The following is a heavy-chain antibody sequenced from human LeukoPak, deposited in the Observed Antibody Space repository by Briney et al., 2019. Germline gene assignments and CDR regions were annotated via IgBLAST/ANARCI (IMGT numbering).Heavy chain of an antibody. V-gene: IGHV1-69*06. D-gene: IGHD3-22*01. Sequence: ASVKVSCKASGGTFSSYAISWVRQAPGQGLEWMGGIIPIFGTANYAQKFQGRVTITADKSTSTAYMELSSLRSEDTAVYYCASLLYSNFWLLPTEGAFDIWGQGTMVTVSS. CDR3: ASLLYSNFWLLPTEGAFDI. CDR2: IIPIFGTA. J-gene: IGHJ3*02. CDR1: GGTFSSYA.